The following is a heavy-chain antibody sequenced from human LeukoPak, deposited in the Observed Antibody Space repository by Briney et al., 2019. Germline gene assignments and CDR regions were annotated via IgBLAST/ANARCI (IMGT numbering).Heavy chain of an antibody. J-gene: IGHJ5*02. Sequence: SETLSLTCTVSGGSISSYYWSWIRQPPGKGLEWIGYIHYSGSTNYNPSLKSRVTISLDTSKNQFSLRLSSVTAADTAVYYCARDGAVGWFDPWGQGTLVTVSS. CDR1: GGSISSYY. V-gene: IGHV4-59*01. D-gene: IGHD2-15*01. CDR2: IHYSGST. CDR3: ARDGAVGWFDP.